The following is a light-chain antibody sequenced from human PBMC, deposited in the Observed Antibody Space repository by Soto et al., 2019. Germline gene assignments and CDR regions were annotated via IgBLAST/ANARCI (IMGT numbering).Light chain of an antibody. Sequence: EIVLTQSPATLSLSPGERATLSCRASQTVSSSLAWYQQKPGQAPRLLIYEASNRATGIPARFSGSGSGADFTLTISSLEPEDFALYYCQQRSSWPIFGGGTKVDIK. CDR1: QTVSSS. V-gene: IGKV3-11*01. CDR3: QQRSSWPI. CDR2: EAS. J-gene: IGKJ4*01.